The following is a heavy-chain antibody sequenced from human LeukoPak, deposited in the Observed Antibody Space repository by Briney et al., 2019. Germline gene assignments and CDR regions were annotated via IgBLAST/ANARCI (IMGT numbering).Heavy chain of an antibody. CDR3: AEGRHDAFDI. V-gene: IGHV4-61*01. Sequence: SETLSLTCTVSGGSVSSGYFHWSWIRQAPGKGLEWIGHDGHTNYNPSLKSRVTISVDTSKNQFSLKLSSVTAADTAVYYCAEGRHDAFDIWGQGTMVTVSS. CDR1: GGSVSSGYFH. CDR2: DGHT. J-gene: IGHJ3*02.